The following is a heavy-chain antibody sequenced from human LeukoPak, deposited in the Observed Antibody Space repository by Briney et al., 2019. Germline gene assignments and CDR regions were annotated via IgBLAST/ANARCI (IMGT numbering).Heavy chain of an antibody. D-gene: IGHD6-13*01. J-gene: IGHJ4*02. CDR2: INPNSGDT. Sequence: ASVKVSCKASGYTFTSYGISWVRQAPGQGLEWMGWINPNSGDTNYAQKFQGRVTITRDTSISTAYLELNRLRSDDTAVYYCASIPYSSRDYWGQGTLVTVSS. CDR3: ASIPYSSRDY. CDR1: GYTFTSYG. V-gene: IGHV1-2*02.